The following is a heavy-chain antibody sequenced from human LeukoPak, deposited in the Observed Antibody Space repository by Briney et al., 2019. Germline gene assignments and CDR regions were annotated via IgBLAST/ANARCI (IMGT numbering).Heavy chain of an antibody. J-gene: IGHJ3*02. Sequence: GGSLRLSCAASGFTFSSYGMHWVRQAPGKGLEWVAVISYDGSNKYYADSVKGRFTISRDNSKNTLYLQMNSLRAEDTAVYYCAKVQRISKTTVVTPGAFDIWGQGTMVTVSS. D-gene: IGHD4-23*01. CDR1: GFTFSSYG. CDR2: ISYDGSNK. V-gene: IGHV3-30*18. CDR3: AKVQRISKTTVVTPGAFDI.